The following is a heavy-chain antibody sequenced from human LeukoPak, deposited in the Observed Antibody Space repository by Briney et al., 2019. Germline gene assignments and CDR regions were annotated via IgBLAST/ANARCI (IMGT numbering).Heavy chain of an antibody. V-gene: IGHV1-18*04. J-gene: IGHJ6*03. CDR1: GYIFTGYY. D-gene: IGHD3-10*01. Sequence: ASVKVSCKASGYIFTGYYMNWVRQAPGQGLEWMGWISAYNGNTNYAQKLQGRVTMTTDTSTSTAYMELRSLRSDDTAVYYCARVRTMVRGVSFYYYMDVWGKGTTVTVSS. CDR2: ISAYNGNT. CDR3: ARVRTMVRGVSFYYYMDV.